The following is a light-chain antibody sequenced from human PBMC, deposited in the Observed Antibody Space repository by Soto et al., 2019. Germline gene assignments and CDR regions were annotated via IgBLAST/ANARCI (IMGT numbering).Light chain of an antibody. CDR3: QQYNNWPPIT. V-gene: IGKV3-15*01. CDR2: DTS. Sequence: EIVMPQSPATLSVSPGARATLSGRASQSVSIKLAWYQQRPGQAPRLLIYDTSTRATGIPARFSGSGSGTEFTLTISSLQSEDFAVYYCQQYNNWPPITFGQGTRLEIK. J-gene: IGKJ5*01. CDR1: QSVSIK.